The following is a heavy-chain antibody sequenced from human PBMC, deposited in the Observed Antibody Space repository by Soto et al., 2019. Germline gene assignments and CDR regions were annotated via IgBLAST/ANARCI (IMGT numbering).Heavy chain of an antibody. J-gene: IGHJ5*02. D-gene: IGHD2-2*01. V-gene: IGHV3-15*07. CDR3: TTDMVVVGAPTVIDIPNPLQSLP. CDR2: IKSKTGGGTT. Sequence: GGSLRLSCAASGFTFSNAWMNWVRQAPGKGLEWVGRIKSKTGGGTTDYAASVKGRFTISRDDSKNTLYLQMNSLKTEDTAVYYCTTDMVVVGAPTVIDIPNPLQSLPWG. CDR1: GFTFSNAW.